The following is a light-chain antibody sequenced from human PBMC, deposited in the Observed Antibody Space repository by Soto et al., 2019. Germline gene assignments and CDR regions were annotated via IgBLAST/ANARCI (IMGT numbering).Light chain of an antibody. V-gene: IGKV1-5*03. J-gene: IGKJ3*01. CDR2: KAS. CDR3: QQYNGYFFT. CDR1: QGIDSW. Sequence: DIQMTQSPSTLSASVGDRVTITCRASQGIDSWLAWYQQKPGKAPKLLIYKASDLESGVPSRFSGSGSGTEFTLTISGLQPDDFATYYCQQYNGYFFTFDPGTKVDI.